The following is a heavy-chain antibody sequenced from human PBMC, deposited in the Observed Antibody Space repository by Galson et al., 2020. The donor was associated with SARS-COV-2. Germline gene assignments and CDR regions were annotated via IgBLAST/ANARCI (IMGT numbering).Heavy chain of an antibody. V-gene: IGHV1-69*13. J-gene: IGHJ4*02. CDR1: GDTFSYYA. CDR3: ARQMFSSGDTFSMDN. D-gene: IGHD2-21*01. CDR2: VIPVFGTP. Sequence: SVKVSCKASGDTFSYYAISWVRQAPGQGLEWMGGVIPVFGTPNYAQKFQGRVTITADGSTSTAYMELSSLRSEDTAVYYCARQMFSSGDTFSMDNWGQGTLLTVSS.